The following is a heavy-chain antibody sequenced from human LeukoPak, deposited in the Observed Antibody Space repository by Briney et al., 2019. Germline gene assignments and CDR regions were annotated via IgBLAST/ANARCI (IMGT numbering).Heavy chain of an antibody. V-gene: IGHV3-21*01. Sequence: GGSLRLSCAASGFSLSNYGMNWVRQAPGKGLEWVSSISSSSSYIYYADSVKGRFTISRDNAKNSLYLQMNSLRAEDTAVYYCAREIGTYYDFWSGYYGLGGYYYYMDVWGKGATVTVSS. CDR1: GFSLSNYG. J-gene: IGHJ6*03. CDR3: AREIGTYYDFWSGYYGLGGYYYYMDV. D-gene: IGHD3-3*01. CDR2: ISSSSSYI.